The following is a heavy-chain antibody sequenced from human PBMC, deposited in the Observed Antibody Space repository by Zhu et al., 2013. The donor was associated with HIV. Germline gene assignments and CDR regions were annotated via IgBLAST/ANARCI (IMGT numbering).Heavy chain of an antibody. CDR1: GYTFTDYY. D-gene: IGHD1-7*01. Sequence: QVQLVQSGAEVKRPGASVKVSCKASGYTFTDYYMHWVRQAPGQGLEWMGWINPNSGGTNYAQKFQGRVTMTRDTSISTAYMELSRLRSDDTAVYYCARDRGKTGTTSDYWGQGTLVTVSS. V-gene: IGHV1-2*02. CDR2: INPNSGGT. CDR3: ARDRGKTGTTSDY. J-gene: IGHJ4*02.